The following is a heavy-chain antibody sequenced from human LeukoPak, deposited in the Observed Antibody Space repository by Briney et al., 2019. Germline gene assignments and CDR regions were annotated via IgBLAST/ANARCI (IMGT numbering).Heavy chain of an antibody. CDR1: GFTFSSYW. Sequence: PGGSLRLSCAASGFTFSSYWMHWVRQAPGMGLVWVSRINSDGSSTSYADSVKGRFTISRDNAKNTLYLQMNSLRVEDTAVYYCARDYRPTAYYFDYWGQGTLVTVSS. CDR2: INSDGSST. J-gene: IGHJ4*02. CDR3: ARDYRPTAYYFDY. D-gene: IGHD4-17*01. V-gene: IGHV3-74*01.